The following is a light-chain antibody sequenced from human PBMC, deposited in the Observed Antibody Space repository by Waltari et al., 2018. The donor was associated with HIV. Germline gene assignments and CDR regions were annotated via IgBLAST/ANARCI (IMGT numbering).Light chain of an antibody. J-gene: IGLJ2*01. V-gene: IGLV2-14*03. CDR1: STDSRLYPY. CDR2: DIN. CDR3: ASNRLDYTLI. Sequence: QSALTQPASVSGFLGQSINISCTGISTDSRLYPYVSWYQQYPGKIPRLIIFDINNRPSGVSVHFSGSRSGNSASLTFSGLQSGDEAHYYCASNRLDYTLIFGGGTKLTVL.